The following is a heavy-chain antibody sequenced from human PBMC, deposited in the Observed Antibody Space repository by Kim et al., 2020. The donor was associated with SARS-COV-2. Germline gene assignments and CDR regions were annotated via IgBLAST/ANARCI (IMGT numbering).Heavy chain of an antibody. Sequence: ASVKVSCKASGYTFTSYGISWVRQAPGQGLEWLGWVGAYNGDTNYAQNLQGRVTLTTDTSTSTAFLELRSLRSDDTAVYFCARDRGYGDDTFDYWGQGTLVTVS. CDR2: VGAYNGDT. CDR1: GYTFTSYG. CDR3: ARDRGYGDDTFDY. V-gene: IGHV1-18*01. D-gene: IGHD4-17*01. J-gene: IGHJ4*02.